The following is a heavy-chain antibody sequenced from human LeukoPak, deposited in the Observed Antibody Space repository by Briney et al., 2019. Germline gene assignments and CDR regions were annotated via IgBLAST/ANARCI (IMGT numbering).Heavy chain of an antibody. V-gene: IGHV3-7*05. J-gene: IGHJ4*02. CDR2: IKQDGSET. CDR1: GFTFSGYW. Sequence: GGSLRLSCAASGFTFSGYWMSWVRQAPGQGLEWVANIKQDGSETYYVDSVKGRFTISRDNSKNTLDLQMNSLRDEDTGVYYCAAAVLVLPSFDYWGQGTLVTVSS. D-gene: IGHD1-26*01. CDR3: AAAVLVLPSFDY.